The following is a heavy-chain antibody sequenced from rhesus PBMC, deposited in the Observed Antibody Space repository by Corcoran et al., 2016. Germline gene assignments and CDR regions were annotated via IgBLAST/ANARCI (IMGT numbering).Heavy chain of an antibody. J-gene: IGHJ4*01. Sequence: QVQLQESGPGLVKPSETLSLTCAVSGASIRRSTWWSWVRPPPGAGLEWIGGIYRNSESTNYNPPLKSRVTISKDTSKNQFSLKLSSVTAADTAVYYCARHGGSGSWNYYFDYWGQGVLVTVSS. V-gene: IGHV4S18*01. CDR3: ARHGGSGSWNYYFDY. D-gene: IGHD6-25*01. CDR2: IYRNSEST. CDR1: GASIRRSTW.